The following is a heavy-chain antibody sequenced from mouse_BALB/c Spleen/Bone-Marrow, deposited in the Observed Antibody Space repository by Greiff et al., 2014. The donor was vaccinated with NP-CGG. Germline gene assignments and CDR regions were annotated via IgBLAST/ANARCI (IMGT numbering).Heavy chain of an antibody. CDR3: PRERYGYDGWYFDV. J-gene: IGHJ1*01. CDR2: IAPGSGST. CDR1: GYTFTNYW. V-gene: IGHV1S41*01. D-gene: IGHD2-2*01. Sequence: DLVKPGASVKLSCKASGYTFTNYWINWIKQRPGQGLEWIGRIAPGSGSTYYNEMFKGKTTLTVDTSSSTAYTQLSSLSSEDSDVYFCPRERYGYDGWYFDVWGAGTTVTVSS.